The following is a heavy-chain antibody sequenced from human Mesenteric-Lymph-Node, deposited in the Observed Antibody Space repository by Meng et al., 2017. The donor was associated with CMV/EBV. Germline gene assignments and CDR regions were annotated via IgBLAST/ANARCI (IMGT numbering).Heavy chain of an antibody. Sequence: ASVKVSCKASGYTFTSYFMYWVRQAPGQGLEWMGIINPSAGSTTYAQKFQGRVTITADKSTSTTYMDLSSLTSEDTAMYYCATDSTPFQRSDQLPGPVFDYWGQGTLVTVSS. V-gene: IGHV1-46*01. D-gene: IGHD2-2*01. CDR2: INPSAGST. CDR1: GYTFTSYF. CDR3: ATDSTPFQRSDQLPGPVFDY. J-gene: IGHJ4*02.